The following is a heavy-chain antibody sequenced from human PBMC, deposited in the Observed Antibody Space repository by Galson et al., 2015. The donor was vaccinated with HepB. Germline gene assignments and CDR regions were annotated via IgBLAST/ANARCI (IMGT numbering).Heavy chain of an antibody. Sequence: SLRLSCAASGFTFGNAWMSWVRQAPGKGLEWVGRIKSKTDGGTTDYAAPVKGRFTISRDDSKNTLYLQMNSLKTEDTAVYYCTTDPGYYGSGSHYYYYYYMDVWGKGTTVTVSS. CDR3: TTDPGYYGSGSHYYYYYYMDV. V-gene: IGHV3-15*01. D-gene: IGHD3-10*01. J-gene: IGHJ6*03. CDR2: IKSKTDGGTT. CDR1: GFTFGNAW.